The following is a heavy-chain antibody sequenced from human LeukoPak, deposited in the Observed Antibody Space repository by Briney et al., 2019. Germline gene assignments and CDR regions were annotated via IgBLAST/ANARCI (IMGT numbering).Heavy chain of an antibody. V-gene: IGHV4-39*01. CDR1: VGSISSSIYY. CDR3: ARLTPLYYYGKEEGVFDI. D-gene: IGHD3-10*01. J-gene: IGHJ3*02. Sequence: SETLPLTCLVSVGSISSSIYYWVWLRHPPGKGLEGSGCIYYSGSPNYNPSIKIQVTISVATSKTQFSLKRSSVTAEGTAVYYCARLTPLYYYGKEEGVFDIWVRATMVSVSS. CDR2: IYYSGSP.